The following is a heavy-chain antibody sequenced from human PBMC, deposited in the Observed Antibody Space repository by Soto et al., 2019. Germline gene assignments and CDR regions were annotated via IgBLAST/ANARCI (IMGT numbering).Heavy chain of an antibody. CDR1: GGSLSGHY. CDR3: ASPQYNWNNPFVY. V-gene: IGHV4-34*01. CDR2: INHLGSI. J-gene: IGHJ4*02. D-gene: IGHD1-20*01. Sequence: QVQLQQWGAGLLKPSETLSLTCAVYGGSLSGHYWSWLRQPPGKGLEWIGEINHLGSIDYNPSLRSRVTMSVDTSKNQFSLRLTSVTAADTAVYYCASPQYNWNNPFVYWGQGTLVTVSS.